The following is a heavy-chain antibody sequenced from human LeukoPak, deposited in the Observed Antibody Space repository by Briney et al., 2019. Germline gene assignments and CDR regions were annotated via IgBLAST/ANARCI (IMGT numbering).Heavy chain of an antibody. Sequence: GESLRISCKGSGYSFTSYWIGWVRQMPGKGLEWMGIIYPGDSDTRYSPSFQGQVTISADKSISTAYLQWSSLKASDTAMYYCAKLRGYPDDAFDIWGQGTMVTVSS. J-gene: IGHJ3*02. CDR2: IYPGDSDT. D-gene: IGHD4-23*01. V-gene: IGHV5-51*01. CDR3: AKLRGYPDDAFDI. CDR1: GYSFTSYW.